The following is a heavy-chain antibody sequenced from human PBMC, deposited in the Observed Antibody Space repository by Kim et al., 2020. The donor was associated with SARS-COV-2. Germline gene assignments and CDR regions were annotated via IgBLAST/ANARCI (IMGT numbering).Heavy chain of an antibody. V-gene: IGHV3-23*01. CDR3: AKDPGHSSSSGSIGDY. J-gene: IGHJ4*02. Sequence: ESVMGRFTTSRDNSKNTLYLQMNSLRAEDTAVYYGAKDPGHSSSSGSIGDYWGQGTLVTVSS. D-gene: IGHD6-6*01.